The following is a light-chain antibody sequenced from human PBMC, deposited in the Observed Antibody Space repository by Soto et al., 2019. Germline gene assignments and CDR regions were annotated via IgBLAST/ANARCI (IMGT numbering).Light chain of an antibody. CDR2: EVS. V-gene: IGLV2-18*02. CDR3: SSYTSSSPLV. Sequence: QRARTHAVSGSGAALHCRRISCTGTSSDVGSYNRVSWYQQPPGTAPKLMIYEVSNRPSGVPDRFSGSKSGNTASLTISGLQAEDEADYYCSSYTSSSPLVFGTGTKVTVL. CDR1: SSDVGSYNR. J-gene: IGLJ1*01.